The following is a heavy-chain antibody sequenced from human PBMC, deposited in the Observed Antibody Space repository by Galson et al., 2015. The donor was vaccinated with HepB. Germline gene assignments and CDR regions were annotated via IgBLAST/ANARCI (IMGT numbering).Heavy chain of an antibody. D-gene: IGHD2-2*01. V-gene: IGHV1-2*02. CDR3: TRDRHPPSAPFDY. CDR2: IDPKSGCA. Sequence: VKVSCKASGYPFTAYFIHWVRQAPGQGLQWMGWIDPKSGCANYAQNFQVRVTMTRDTSISTAYMDLSSLRFDDTAVYYCTRDRHPPSAPFDYWGQGTLVTVSS. CDR1: GYPFTAYF. J-gene: IGHJ4*02.